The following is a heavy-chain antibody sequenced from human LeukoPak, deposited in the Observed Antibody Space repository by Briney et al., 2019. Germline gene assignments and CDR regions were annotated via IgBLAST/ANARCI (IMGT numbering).Heavy chain of an antibody. CDR1: GFTFSSYG. Sequence: PGGSLRLSCAASGFTFSSYGMHWVRQAPGKGLEWVAVISYDGSNKYYADSVKGRFTISRDNSKNTLYLQMNSLRAEDTAVYYCAKDAAAYCSSTSCYYYYYYMDVWGKGTTVTVSS. CDR3: AKDAAAYCSSTSCYYYYYYMDV. V-gene: IGHV3-30*18. D-gene: IGHD2-2*01. CDR2: ISYDGSNK. J-gene: IGHJ6*03.